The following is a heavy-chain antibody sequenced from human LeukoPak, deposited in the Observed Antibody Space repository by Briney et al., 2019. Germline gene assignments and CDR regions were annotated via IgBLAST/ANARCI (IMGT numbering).Heavy chain of an antibody. CDR3: ATMYYDYVWGSYRYTRYAFDI. J-gene: IGHJ3*02. CDR2: FDPEDGET. D-gene: IGHD3-16*02. CDR1: GYTLTELS. V-gene: IGHV1-24*01. Sequence: ASVKVSCKVSGYTLTELSMHWVRQAPGKGLEWMGGFDPEDGETIYAQKFQGRVTMTEDTSTDTAYMELSSLRSGDTAVYYCATMYYDYVWGSYRYTRYAFDIWGQGTMVTVSS.